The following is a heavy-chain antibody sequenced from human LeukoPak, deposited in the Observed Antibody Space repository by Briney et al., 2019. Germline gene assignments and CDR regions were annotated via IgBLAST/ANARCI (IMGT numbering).Heavy chain of an antibody. CDR2: ISSSGTTK. Sequence: GGSLRLSCSASGFSFSSYAIHWVRQAPGKGLEWVSYISSSGTTKYYADSVKGRFTISRDNSKNTLYLQMNSLRAEDTAVYYCAKDPSPSSYDYVWGSYRQGGDYFDYWGQGTLVTVSS. V-gene: IGHV3-48*01. D-gene: IGHD3-16*02. CDR3: AKDPSPSSYDYVWGSYRQGGDYFDY. J-gene: IGHJ4*02. CDR1: GFSFSSYA.